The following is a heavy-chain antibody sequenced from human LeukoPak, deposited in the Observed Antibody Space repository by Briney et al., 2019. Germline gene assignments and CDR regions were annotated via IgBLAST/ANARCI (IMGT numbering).Heavy chain of an antibody. CDR1: GYTFTSYD. J-gene: IGHJ6*03. CDR2: MNPNSGNT. CDR3: ARGRSPHYYYYYMDV. Sequence: ASVKVSCKASGYTFTSYDINWVRQATGQGLEWMGWMNPNSGNTGYAQKFQGRVTITRNTSISTAYMELSSLRSEDTAVYYCARGRSPHYYYYYMDVWGKGTTVTVSS. V-gene: IGHV1-8*03.